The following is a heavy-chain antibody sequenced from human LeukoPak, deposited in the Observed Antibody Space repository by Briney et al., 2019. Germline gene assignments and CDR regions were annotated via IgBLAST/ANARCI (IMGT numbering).Heavy chain of an antibody. CDR1: GGSIGSYY. CDR3: ARGIYYYGSGRGVNWFDP. V-gene: IGHV4-4*07. J-gene: IGHJ5*02. Sequence: SETLSLTCTVPGGSIGSYYWSSIRQPAGKGLEWIRRIYTSGSTNYNPSLKSRVTMSVDTSKNQFSLKLSSVTAADTAVYYCARGIYYYGSGRGVNWFDPWGQGTLVTVSS. D-gene: IGHD3-10*01. CDR2: IYTSGST.